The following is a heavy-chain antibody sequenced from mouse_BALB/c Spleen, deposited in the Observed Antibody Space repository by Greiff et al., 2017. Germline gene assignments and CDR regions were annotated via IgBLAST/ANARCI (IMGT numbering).Heavy chain of an antibody. D-gene: IGHD1-1*01. V-gene: IGHV1S81*02. CDR1: GYTFTCYY. CDR2: INPSNGGT. CDR3: TAITTASFAY. J-gene: IGHJ3*01. Sequence: VQLQQPGAELVKPGASVKLSCKASGYTFTCYYMYWVKQRPGQGLEWIGGINPSNGGTNFNEKFKSKATLTVDKSSSTAYMQLSSLTSEDSAVYYCTAITTASFAYWGQGTLVTVSA.